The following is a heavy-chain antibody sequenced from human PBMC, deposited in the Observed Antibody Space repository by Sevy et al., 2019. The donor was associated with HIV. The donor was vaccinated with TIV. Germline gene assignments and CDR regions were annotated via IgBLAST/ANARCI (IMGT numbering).Heavy chain of an antibody. J-gene: IGHJ3*02. CDR2: ISRSGGST. CDR1: GFTFSSYA. V-gene: IGHV3-23*01. Sequence: GGSLRLSCAASGFTFSSYAMSWVHQAPGKGLEWVSAISRSGGSTYYADSVKGRFTISRDNAKNSLYLQMNSLRAEDTAVYYCARTNDYGVLGAFDIWGQGTMVTVSS. D-gene: IGHD4-17*01. CDR3: ARTNDYGVLGAFDI.